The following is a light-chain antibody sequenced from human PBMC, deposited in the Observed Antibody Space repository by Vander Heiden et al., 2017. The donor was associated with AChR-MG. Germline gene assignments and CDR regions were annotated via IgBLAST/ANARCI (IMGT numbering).Light chain of an antibody. CDR1: QSLLHKNGYHY. CDR3: MEALQSPCT. Sequence: DIVMSQSPLSLAVSPGEPASVSCRSSQSLLHKNGYHYLDWYLQKPRQSPQLLIYLGSNRASGVPDRFSGSGSGTDFTLKISRVEPEDVGVYYCMEALQSPCTFGQGTKLEIK. CDR2: LGS. J-gene: IGKJ2*02. V-gene: IGKV2-28*01.